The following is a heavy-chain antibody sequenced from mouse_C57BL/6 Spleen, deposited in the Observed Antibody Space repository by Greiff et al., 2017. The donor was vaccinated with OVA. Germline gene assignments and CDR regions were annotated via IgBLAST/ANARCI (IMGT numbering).Heavy chain of an antibody. D-gene: IGHD3-3*01. J-gene: IGHJ4*01. CDR2: IDPSDSYT. Sequence: QVQLKESGAELVMPGASVKLSCKASGYTFTSYWMHWVKQRPGQGLEWIGEIDPSDSYTNYNQKFKGKSTLTVDKSSSTAYMQLSSLTSEDSAVYYCARGDYYAMDYWGQGTSVTVSS. V-gene: IGHV1-69*01. CDR1: GYTFTSYW. CDR3: ARGDYYAMDY.